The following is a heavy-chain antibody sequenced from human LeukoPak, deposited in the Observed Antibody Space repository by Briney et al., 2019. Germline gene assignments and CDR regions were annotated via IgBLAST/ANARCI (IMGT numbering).Heavy chain of an antibody. Sequence: GGSLRLSCAASGFTFSSYGMHWVRQAPGKGLEWVAFIRYDGSNKYYADSVKGRFTISRENSKNTLYLQMNSLRAGDTAVYYCASTPNGVAAIYFDYWGQGTLVTVSS. CDR2: IRYDGSNK. V-gene: IGHV3-30*02. CDR1: GFTFSSYG. CDR3: ASTPNGVAAIYFDY. J-gene: IGHJ4*02. D-gene: IGHD2-15*01.